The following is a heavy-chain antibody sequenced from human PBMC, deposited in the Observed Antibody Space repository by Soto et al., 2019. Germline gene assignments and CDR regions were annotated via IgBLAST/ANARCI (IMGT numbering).Heavy chain of an antibody. CDR1: GVTVSSNY. CDR3: AKDSGSGPSTYYDILTGYYPFDY. D-gene: IGHD3-9*01. Sequence: GSLGLACAASGVTVSSNYMSWVRQAPGKGLEWVSAISGSGGSTYYADSVKGRFTISRDNSKNTLYLQMNSLRAEDTAVYYCAKDSGSGPSTYYDILTGYYPFDYWGQGTLVTVSS. CDR2: ISGSGGST. V-gene: IGHV3-23*01. J-gene: IGHJ4*02.